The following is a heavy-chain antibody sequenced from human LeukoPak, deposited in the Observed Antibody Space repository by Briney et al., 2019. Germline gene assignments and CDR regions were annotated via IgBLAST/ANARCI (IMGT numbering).Heavy chain of an antibody. V-gene: IGHV1-2*02. D-gene: IGHD2-2*01. Sequence: ASVKVSCKASGYTFTGYYMHWVRQAPGQGLEWMGWINPNSGGTNYAQNFQGRATMTRDTSISTAYMELSRLRSDDTAVYYCASRSSTSIDYWGQGTLVTVSS. CDR2: INPNSGGT. CDR3: ASRSSTSIDY. CDR1: GYTFTGYY. J-gene: IGHJ4*02.